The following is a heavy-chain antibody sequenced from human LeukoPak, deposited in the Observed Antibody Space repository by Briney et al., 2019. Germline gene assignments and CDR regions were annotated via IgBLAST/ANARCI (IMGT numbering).Heavy chain of an antibody. J-gene: IGHJ4*02. D-gene: IGHD3-9*01. CDR2: IYPGDSDT. CDR1: GYSFTSYW. CDR3: ARHGGYDILTGYCDY. Sequence: GESLKISCKGSGYSFTSYWIGWVRQMPGKGLEWMGIIYPGDSDTRYGPSFQGQVTISADKSISTAYLQWSSLKASDTAMYYCARHGGYDILTGYCDYWGQGTLVTVSS. V-gene: IGHV5-51*01.